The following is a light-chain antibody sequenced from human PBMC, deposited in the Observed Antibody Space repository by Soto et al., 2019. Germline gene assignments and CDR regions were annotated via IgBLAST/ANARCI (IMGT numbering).Light chain of an antibody. Sequence: EIVLTQSPGTLSLSPGERATLSCRASQSISSSFLAWYQHKPGQAPRLLIYGASSRATGIPDRFSGSGSGTDFTLTISRLEPEDFAVYYCQQYGSWFTFGPGTKVDIK. CDR3: QQYGSWFT. CDR1: QSISSSF. CDR2: GAS. J-gene: IGKJ3*01. V-gene: IGKV3-20*01.